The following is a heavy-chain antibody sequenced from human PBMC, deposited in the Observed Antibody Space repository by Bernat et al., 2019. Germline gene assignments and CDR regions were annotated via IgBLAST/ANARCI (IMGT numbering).Heavy chain of an antibody. J-gene: IGHJ4*02. Sequence: QVQLVQSGAEVKKPGASVKVSCKASGYTFTGYGITWVRQAPGQGLEWLGWINTNNGNTHYAQNLQGRVTVTTDTSTSTAYMELWSLRSDDTALYYCAILWPGYWGQGTLVTVSS. CDR1: GYTFTGYG. V-gene: IGHV1-18*01. D-gene: IGHD3-10*01. CDR2: INTNNGNT. CDR3: AILWPGY.